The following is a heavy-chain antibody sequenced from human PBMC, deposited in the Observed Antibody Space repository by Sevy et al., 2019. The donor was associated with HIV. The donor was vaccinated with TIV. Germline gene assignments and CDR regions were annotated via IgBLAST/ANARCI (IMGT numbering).Heavy chain of an antibody. CDR1: GFTFSSYA. D-gene: IGHD3-10*01. Sequence: GGSLRLSCAASGFTFSSYAMHWVRQAPGKGLEWVAVISYDGSNKYYADSVKGRFTISRDNSKNTLYLQMNSLRAEDMAVYYCARDLRADILLLWFGEIDYWGQGTLVTVSS. J-gene: IGHJ4*02. CDR3: ARDLRADILLLWFGEIDY. CDR2: ISYDGSNK. V-gene: IGHV3-30-3*01.